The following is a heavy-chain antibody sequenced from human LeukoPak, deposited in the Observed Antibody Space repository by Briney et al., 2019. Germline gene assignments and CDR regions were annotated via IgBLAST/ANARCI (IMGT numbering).Heavy chain of an antibody. J-gene: IGHJ4*02. CDR2: ISESGSGT. V-gene: IGHV3-23*01. CDR1: GFTFSNDA. Sequence: PGGSLRLSCAASGFTFSNDAMNWVRQAPGKGLEWVSVISESGSGTYYADSVKGRFTISRDNSGNTVYLQMNSLRAEDTAVYYCVKNGLYSTSWFDFDYWGQGTAVTVSS. CDR3: VKNGLYSTSWFDFDY. D-gene: IGHD6-13*01.